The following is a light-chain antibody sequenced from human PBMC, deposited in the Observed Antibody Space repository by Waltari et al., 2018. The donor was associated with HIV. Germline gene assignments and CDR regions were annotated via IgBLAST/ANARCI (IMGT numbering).Light chain of an antibody. CDR2: SNK. CDR1: SSNLGSNT. CDR3: AAWDDSLNGVV. V-gene: IGLV1-44*01. J-gene: IGLJ2*01. Sequence: QSVLTQPPSASGPPGQRVTISCSGSSSNLGSNTVNWCQQLPGTAPKLLIYSNKQRPSGVPDRFSGSKSGTSASLAISGLQSEDEADYYCAAWDDSLNGVVFGGGTKLTVL.